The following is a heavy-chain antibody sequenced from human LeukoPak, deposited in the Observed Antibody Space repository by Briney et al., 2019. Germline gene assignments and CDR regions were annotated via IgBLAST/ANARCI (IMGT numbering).Heavy chain of an antibody. CDR1: GGSVSGYY. J-gene: IGHJ3*02. CDR2: ISHSGST. V-gene: IGHV4-34*01. Sequence: SETLSLTCAVSGGSVSGYYWSWIRQPPGKGPGWIGKISHSGSTNYNPSLKSRVTISVDTSTNQFSLNLSSVPAADTAVYYCARSANAFDIWGQGTMVTVSS. CDR3: ARSANAFDI.